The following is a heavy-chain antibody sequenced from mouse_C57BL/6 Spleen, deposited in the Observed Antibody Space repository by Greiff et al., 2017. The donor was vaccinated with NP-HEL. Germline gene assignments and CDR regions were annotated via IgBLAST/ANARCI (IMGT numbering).Heavy chain of an antibody. J-gene: IGHJ2*01. V-gene: IGHV1-64*01. Sequence: QVQLQQPGAELVKPGASVKLSCKASGYTFTSYWMHWVKQRPGQGLEWIGMIHPNSGSTNYNEKFKSKATLTVDKSSSTAYMQLSSLTSEDSAVYYCARSAYDYETRYSGQGTTLTVSS. D-gene: IGHD2-4*01. CDR2: IHPNSGST. CDR3: ARSAYDYETRY. CDR1: GYTFTSYW.